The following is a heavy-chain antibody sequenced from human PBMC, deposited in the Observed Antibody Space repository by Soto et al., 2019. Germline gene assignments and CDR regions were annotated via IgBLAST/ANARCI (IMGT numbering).Heavy chain of an antibody. Sequence: QVHLVQSGAEVKKPGSSVKVSCKASGDTFDSYTINWVRQAPGQRLEWMGRIIPMLGMSNYALKFQGRVTMPSEKSRTTGYMHLRLLRSAVTAVYYCARSYGSGSRPFAYWGQGTLVTVSS. D-gene: IGHD3-10*01. CDR2: IIPMLGMS. CDR1: GDTFDSYT. CDR3: ARSYGSGSRPFAY. J-gene: IGHJ4*02. V-gene: IGHV1-69*02.